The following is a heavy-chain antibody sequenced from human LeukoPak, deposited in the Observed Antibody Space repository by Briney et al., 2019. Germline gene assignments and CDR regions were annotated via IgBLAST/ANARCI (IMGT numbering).Heavy chain of an antibody. Sequence: ASVKVSCKASRYTFTGYYMHWVRQAPGQGLEWMGWINPNSGGTNYAQKFQGRVTMTRDTSISTAYMELSRLRSDDTAVYYCARDQRGYAMTRYWGQGTLVTVSS. CDR2: INPNSGGT. V-gene: IGHV1-2*02. CDR3: ARDQRGYAMTRY. D-gene: IGHD5-12*01. J-gene: IGHJ4*02. CDR1: RYTFTGYY.